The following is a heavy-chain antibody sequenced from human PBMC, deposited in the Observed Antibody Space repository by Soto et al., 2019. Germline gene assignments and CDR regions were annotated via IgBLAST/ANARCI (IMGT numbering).Heavy chain of an antibody. Sequence: GGSLRLSCAASGFTFSSYAISWVRQAPGKGLEWVSAISGSGGSTYYADSVKGRFTISRDNSKNTLYLQMNSLRAEDTAVYYCAKDRTAMVKNWFDPWGQGTLVTVSS. CDR2: ISGSGGST. J-gene: IGHJ5*02. V-gene: IGHV3-23*01. D-gene: IGHD5-18*01. CDR3: AKDRTAMVKNWFDP. CDR1: GFTFSSYA.